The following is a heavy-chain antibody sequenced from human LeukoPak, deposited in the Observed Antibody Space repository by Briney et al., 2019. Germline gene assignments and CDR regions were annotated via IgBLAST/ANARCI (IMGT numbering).Heavy chain of an antibody. J-gene: IGHJ4*02. V-gene: IGHV4-59*08. CDR1: GGSISNSY. CDR3: ARHGRCSGGTCYSDLDC. CDR2: IYSTGIT. D-gene: IGHD2-15*01. Sequence: SEALSLTCTVSGGSISNSYWSWIRQPPGKGLEWIGYIYSTGITSYNPPLKSRVTISIDTSRNQFSLRLSSVTAADTAMYYCARHGRCSGGTCYSDLDCWGQGTQVTVSS.